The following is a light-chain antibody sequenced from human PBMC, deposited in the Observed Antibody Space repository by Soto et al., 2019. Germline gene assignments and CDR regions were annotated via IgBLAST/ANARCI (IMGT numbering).Light chain of an antibody. CDR1: FSDVGGYDY. CDR2: EVT. J-gene: IGLJ1*01. V-gene: IGLV2-14*01. Sequence: QSALTQPASVSGSPGQSIAISCTGTFSDVGGYDYVSWCQQHPDKAPKLMIYEVTKRPSGVSNRFSGSKSGNTASLTISGLQPEDEADYYCSSHTSGSTRVFGSGTKLTVL. CDR3: SSHTSGSTRV.